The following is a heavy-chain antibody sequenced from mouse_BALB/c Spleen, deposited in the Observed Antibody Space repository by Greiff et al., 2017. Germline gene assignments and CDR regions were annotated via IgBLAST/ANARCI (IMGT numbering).Heavy chain of an antibody. CDR2: IWAGGST. Sequence: VQLKESGPGLVAPSQSLSITCTVSGFSLTSYGVHWVRQPPGKGLEWLGVIWAGGSTNYNSALMSRLSISKDNSKSQVFLKMNSLQTDDTAMYYCARDRYDWFAYWGQGTLVTVSA. CDR1: GFSLTSYG. V-gene: IGHV2-9*02. J-gene: IGHJ3*01. CDR3: ARDRYDWFAY. D-gene: IGHD2-14*01.